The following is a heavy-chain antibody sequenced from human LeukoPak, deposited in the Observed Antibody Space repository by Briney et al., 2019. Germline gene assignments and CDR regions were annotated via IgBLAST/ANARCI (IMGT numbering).Heavy chain of an antibody. Sequence: GGSLRLSCAASGFTFSSYARHWVRQAPGKGLEWVAVISYGGDNKYYADSVKGRFTISRDNSKNTLYLQMNSLRADDTAVYYCARDFEAHDLRPIGYWGQGTLVTVSS. CDR3: ARDFEAHDLRPIGY. D-gene: IGHD3-3*01. J-gene: IGHJ4*02. V-gene: IGHV3-30*01. CDR1: GFTFSSYA. CDR2: ISYGGDNK.